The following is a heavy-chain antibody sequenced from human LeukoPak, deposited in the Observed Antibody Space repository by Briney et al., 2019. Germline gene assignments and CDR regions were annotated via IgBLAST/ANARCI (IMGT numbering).Heavy chain of an antibody. CDR3: ARVQGICSVSNCYVNSADV. Sequence: QSGGSLRLSCEASGFTFRSYGMNWVRQAPGKGLEWVSYISSGGSTIYYADSLKGRFTISRDNARNLLFLQMDGLREEDTAMYYCARVQGICSVSNCYVNSADVWGKGTTVSVSS. D-gene: IGHD2-15*01. CDR1: GFTFRSYG. V-gene: IGHV3-48*02. J-gene: IGHJ6*04. CDR2: ISSGGSTI.